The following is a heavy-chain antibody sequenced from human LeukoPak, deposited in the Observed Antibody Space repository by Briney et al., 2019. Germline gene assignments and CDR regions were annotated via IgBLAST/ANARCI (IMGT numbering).Heavy chain of an antibody. V-gene: IGHV3-48*02. CDR2: ISGSSSPI. J-gene: IGHJ4*02. D-gene: IGHD3-10*01. Sequence: PGGSLRLSCAASGFTFTNHWMTWVRQAPGKGLEWVSYISGSSSPIYYADSVKGRVTISRDNAKDSLYLQMTSLRDEDTAVYYCARVSGSYYFDYWGQGTLVTVSP. CDR1: GFTFTNHW. CDR3: ARVSGSYYFDY.